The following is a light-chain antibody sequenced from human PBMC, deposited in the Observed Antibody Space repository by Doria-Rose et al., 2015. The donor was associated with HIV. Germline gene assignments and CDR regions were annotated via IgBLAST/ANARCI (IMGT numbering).Light chain of an antibody. Sequence: LTQFPGTLSLSPGERATLSCRASQSFSSTYLAWYQQKPGQAPSLLIYDGSNRATGIPDRFSASGSGTDFTLTINRLEPEDFALYYCHQYGTSWTFGQGTKVEI. CDR2: DGS. J-gene: IGKJ1*01. V-gene: IGKV3-20*01. CDR1: QSFSSTY. CDR3: HQYGTSWT.